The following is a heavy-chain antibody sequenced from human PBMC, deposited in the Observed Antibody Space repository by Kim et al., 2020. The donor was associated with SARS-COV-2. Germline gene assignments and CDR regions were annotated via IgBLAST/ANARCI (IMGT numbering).Heavy chain of an antibody. D-gene: IGHD2-2*01. Sequence: SETLSLTCTVSGGSVSSGSYYWSWIRQPPGKGLEWIGYIYYSGSTNYNPSLKSRVTISVDTSKNQFSLKLSSVTAADTAVYYCARDRVPAAMGNYYYYYYGMDVWGQGTTVTVSS. CDR1: GGSVSSGSYY. CDR3: ARDRVPAAMGNYYYYYYGMDV. V-gene: IGHV4-61*01. J-gene: IGHJ6*02. CDR2: IYYSGST.